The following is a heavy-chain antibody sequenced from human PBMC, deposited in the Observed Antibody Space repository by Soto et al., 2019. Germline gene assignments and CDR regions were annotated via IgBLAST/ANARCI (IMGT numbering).Heavy chain of an antibody. D-gene: IGHD6-13*01. CDR3: ARVRGSSWPYFDY. Sequence: SETLSLTCAVSGGSISSGGYSWSWIRQPPGKGLEWIGYIYHSGSTYYNPSLKSRVTISVDRSKNQFSLKLSSVTAADTAVYYCARVRGSSWPYFDYWGQGTLVTVSS. J-gene: IGHJ4*02. CDR2: IYHSGST. V-gene: IGHV4-30-2*01. CDR1: GGSISSGGYS.